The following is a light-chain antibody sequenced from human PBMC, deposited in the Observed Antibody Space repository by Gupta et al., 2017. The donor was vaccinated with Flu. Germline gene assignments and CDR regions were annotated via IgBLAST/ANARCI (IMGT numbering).Light chain of an antibody. J-gene: IGLJ3*02. CDR2: SRN. CDR3: ILFTGEGDIQWV. Sequence: QTVGTQEPSFSLSPGGTVTLTCGLTSGTVSTRNLTGWYQQTPGQPPRTLVYSRNRRSPGGPDRFSGSILGNKAALTITGAQADEECDYYCILFTGEGDIQWVFGGGTRLTVL. CDR1: SGTVSTRNL. V-gene: IGLV8-61*01.